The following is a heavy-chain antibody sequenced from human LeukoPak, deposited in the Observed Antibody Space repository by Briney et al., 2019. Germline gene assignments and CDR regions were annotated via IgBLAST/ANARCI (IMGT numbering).Heavy chain of an antibody. J-gene: IGHJ6*03. CDR1: GYSISSGYY. V-gene: IGHV4-38-2*02. CDR3: ARVSGSHRTYYYYYMDV. Sequence: KPSETLSLTCTVSGYSISSGYYWGWIRQPPGKGLEWIGSIYHSGSTYYNPSLKSRVTISVDTSKNQFSLKLSSVTAADTAVYYCARVSGSHRTYYYYYMDVWGKGTTVTVSS. CDR2: IYHSGST. D-gene: IGHD1-26*01.